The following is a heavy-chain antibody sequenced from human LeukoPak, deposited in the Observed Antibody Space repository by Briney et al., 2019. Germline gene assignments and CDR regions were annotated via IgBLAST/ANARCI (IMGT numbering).Heavy chain of an antibody. Sequence: SVKVSCKASGGTFSSYAISWVRQAPGQGLEWMGGIIPIFGTANYAQKFQGRVTITTDESTSTAYMELSGLRSEDTAVYYCARVRVGPKLERPGGPFDYWGQGTLVTVSS. V-gene: IGHV1-69*05. CDR3: ARVRVGPKLERPGGPFDY. CDR1: GGTFSSYA. CDR2: IIPIFGTA. D-gene: IGHD1-1*01. J-gene: IGHJ4*02.